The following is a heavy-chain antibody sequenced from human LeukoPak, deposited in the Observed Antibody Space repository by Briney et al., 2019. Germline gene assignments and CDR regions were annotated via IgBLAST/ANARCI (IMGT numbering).Heavy chain of an antibody. Sequence: GGSLRLSCAASGFTFSSYEMNWVRQAPGKGLEWVSYISSSGSTIYYADSVKGRFTISRDNAKNSLYLQMNSLRAEDTAVYHCAKFWSGHLVPPYADHWGQGTLVTVSS. CDR3: AKFWSGHLVPPYADH. J-gene: IGHJ4*02. CDR2: ISSSGSTI. CDR1: GFTFSSYE. D-gene: IGHD6-25*01. V-gene: IGHV3-48*03.